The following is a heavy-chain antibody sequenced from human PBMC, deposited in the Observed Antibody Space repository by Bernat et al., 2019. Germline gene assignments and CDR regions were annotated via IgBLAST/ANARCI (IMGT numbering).Heavy chain of an antibody. CDR2: ISYDGSNK. Sequence: QVQLMESGGGVVQPGRSLRLSCAASGFTFSSYAMHWVRQAPGKGLEWVAVISYDGSNKYYADSVKGRFTISRDNSKNTLYLQMNSLRAEDTAVYYCERDIVRMVRGAANDYWGQGTLVTVSS. V-gene: IGHV3-30-3*01. D-gene: IGHD3-10*01. CDR3: ERDIVRMVRGAANDY. CDR1: GFTFSSYA. J-gene: IGHJ4*02.